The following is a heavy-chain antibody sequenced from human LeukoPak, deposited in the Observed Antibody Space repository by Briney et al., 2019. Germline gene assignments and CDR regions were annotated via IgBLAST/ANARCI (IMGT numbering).Heavy chain of an antibody. CDR2: INHSGST. CDR1: GGSFSGYH. Sequence: PSETLSLTCAVYGGSFSGYHWSWIRQPPGKGLEWIGEINHSGSTNYNPSLKSRATISVDTSKNQFSLKLSSVTAADTAVYYCARTRYIVVVTAGPWYFDLWGRGTLVTVSS. V-gene: IGHV4-34*01. CDR3: ARTRYIVVVTAGPWYFDL. D-gene: IGHD2-21*02. J-gene: IGHJ2*01.